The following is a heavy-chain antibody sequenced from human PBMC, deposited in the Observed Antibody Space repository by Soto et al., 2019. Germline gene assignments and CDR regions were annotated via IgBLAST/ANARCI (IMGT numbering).Heavy chain of an antibody. V-gene: IGHV3-23*01. CDR1: GLTFSSYG. CDR2: LSGSGDTT. CDR3: AKGTQFFYYYAMDV. Sequence: LRLSCAASGLTFSSYGMNWVRQAPGKGLEWVSALSGSGDTTYYADSVRGRFSISRDNSKNTLYLQMSSLRGEDTAVYYCAKGTQFFYYYAMDVWGQGTTVTVSS. J-gene: IGHJ6*02.